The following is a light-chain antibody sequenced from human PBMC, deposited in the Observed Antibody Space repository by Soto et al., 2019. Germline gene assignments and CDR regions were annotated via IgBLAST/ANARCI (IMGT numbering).Light chain of an antibody. J-gene: IGLJ2*01. Sequence: QSVLTQPRSVSGSPGQSVSISCAGTSSDFGGYKYVSWYQQHPGKAPKLMIFDVSERPSGVPDRFSGSKSGNTASLTISGLQAEDEAEYYCSSYTSSSTVLFAGGTKVTVL. CDR3: SSYTSSSTVL. V-gene: IGLV2-11*01. CDR2: DVS. CDR1: SSDFGGYKY.